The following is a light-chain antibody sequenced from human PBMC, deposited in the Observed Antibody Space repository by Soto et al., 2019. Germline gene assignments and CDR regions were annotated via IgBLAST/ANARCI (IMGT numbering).Light chain of an antibody. V-gene: IGKV3-20*01. CDR3: QQYGGSPLVT. Sequence: EFVMTQSPGTLSLSPGERATLSCRASQSVTNNYLAWYQQKPGQAPRLLIHGVSSRAAGIPDRFSGSGSGTDFTLTISRLEPEDFAVYYCQQYGGSPLVTFGGGTKVDIK. CDR1: QSVTNNY. J-gene: IGKJ4*01. CDR2: GVS.